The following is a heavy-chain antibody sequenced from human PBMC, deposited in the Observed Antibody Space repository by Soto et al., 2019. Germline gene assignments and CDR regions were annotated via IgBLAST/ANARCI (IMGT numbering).Heavy chain of an antibody. CDR3: ARDSPSSSSFYYYYGMDA. D-gene: IGHD6-13*01. Sequence: SETLSLTCTVSGGSISSGGYYWSWIRQHPGKGLEWIGYIYYSGSTYYNPSLKSRVTISVDTSKNQFSLKLSSVTAADTAVYYCARDSPSSSSFYYYYGMDAWGQGTTVTAP. CDR2: IYYSGST. V-gene: IGHV4-31*03. J-gene: IGHJ6*02. CDR1: GGSISSGGYY.